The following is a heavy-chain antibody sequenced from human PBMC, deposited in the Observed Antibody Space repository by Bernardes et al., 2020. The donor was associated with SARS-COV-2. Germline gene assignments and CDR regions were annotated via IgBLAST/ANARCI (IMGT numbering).Heavy chain of an antibody. CDR3: AREVYGSGSYFDHDAFDI. CDR1: GGSISSGGYY. V-gene: IGHV4-31*03. D-gene: IGHD3-10*01. J-gene: IGHJ3*02. Sequence: SETLSLTCTVSGGSISSGGYYWSWIRQHPGKGLEWIGYIYYSGSTYYNPSLKSRVTISVDTSKNQFSLKLSSVTAADTAVYYCAREVYGSGSYFDHDAFDIWGQGTMVTVSS. CDR2: IYYSGST.